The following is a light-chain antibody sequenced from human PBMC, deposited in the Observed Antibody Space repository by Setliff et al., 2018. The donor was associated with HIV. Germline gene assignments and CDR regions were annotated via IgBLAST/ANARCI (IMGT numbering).Light chain of an antibody. CDR3: QQVDSYPIT. CDR1: QGIHIY. J-gene: IGKJ5*01. V-gene: IGKV1-9*01. Sequence: GDSVTITCRASQGIHIYSAWYQQKPGKAPKVLIYAASVLQSGVPSRFSGSGSGTEFTLTISSLQPEDFATYYCQQVDSYPITFGQGTRLEIK. CDR2: AAS.